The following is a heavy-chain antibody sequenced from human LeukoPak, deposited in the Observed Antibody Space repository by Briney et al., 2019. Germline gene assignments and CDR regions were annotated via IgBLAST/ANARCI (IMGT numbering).Heavy chain of an antibody. Sequence: PSETLSLTCAVYGGSFSGYYWSWIRQPPGKGLEWIGEINHSGSTNYNPSLKSRVTISVDTSKNQFSLKLSSVTAADTAVYYCAKAWGATSPFDYWGQGTLVTVSS. CDR3: AKAWGATSPFDY. J-gene: IGHJ4*02. CDR1: GGSFSGYY. CDR2: INHSGST. D-gene: IGHD1-26*01. V-gene: IGHV4-34*01.